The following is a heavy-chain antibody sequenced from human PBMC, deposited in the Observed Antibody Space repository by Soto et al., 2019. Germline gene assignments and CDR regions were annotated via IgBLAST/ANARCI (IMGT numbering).Heavy chain of an antibody. D-gene: IGHD3-3*01. Sequence: QGQLVQSGSEVKKPGASLKVSCKASGYIFSNYGITWVRQAPGQGLEWLGWISAYNHNTDSAQRLQGRVTFTTDTSTSTVYMELRGLTSDDTGVYYCGSGDPIFGVANGVDVWGQGTTVTVSS. CDR1: GYIFSNYG. CDR3: GSGDPIFGVANGVDV. CDR2: ISAYNHNT. V-gene: IGHV1-18*01. J-gene: IGHJ6*02.